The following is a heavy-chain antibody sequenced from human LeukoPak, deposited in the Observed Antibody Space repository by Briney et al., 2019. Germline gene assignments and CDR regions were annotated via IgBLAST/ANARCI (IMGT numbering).Heavy chain of an antibody. Sequence: SETLSLTCTVSGCSISSYYWSWTRQPPGKGLEWIGYIYYSGSTNYNPSLKSRVTISVDTSKNQVSLKLSSVTAADTAVYYCARGLRGYSYGYWGQGTMVTVSS. J-gene: IGHJ4*02. CDR1: GCSISSYY. CDR3: ARGLRGYSYGY. V-gene: IGHV4-59*01. D-gene: IGHD5-18*01. CDR2: IYYSGST.